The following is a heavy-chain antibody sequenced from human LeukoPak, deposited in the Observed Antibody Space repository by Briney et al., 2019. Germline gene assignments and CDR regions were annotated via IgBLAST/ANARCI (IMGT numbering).Heavy chain of an antibody. CDR2: IIPIFGTA. D-gene: IGHD2-2*01. CDR3: ARGLYRGVVVPAVTDY. V-gene: IGHV1-69*13. J-gene: IGHJ4*02. Sequence: SVKVSCKASGGTFSSYAISWVRQAPGQGLGWMGGIIPIFGTANYAQKFQGRVTITADESTSTAYMELSSLRSEDTAVYYCARGLYRGVVVPAVTDYWGQGTLVTVSS. CDR1: GGTFSSYA.